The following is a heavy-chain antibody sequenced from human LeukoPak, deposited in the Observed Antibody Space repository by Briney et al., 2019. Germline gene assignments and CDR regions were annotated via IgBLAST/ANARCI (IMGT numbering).Heavy chain of an antibody. V-gene: IGHV4-31*03. CDR2: IYYSGST. D-gene: IGHD2-2*01. Sequence: SETLSLTCTVSGGSISSGGYYWSWIRQHPGQGLEGIGYIYYSGSTYYNPSLKSRVTITVDKSKNQFSLKLSSVTAADTAVYYCARGVGVVVPADYFDYWGQGTLVTVSS. CDR3: ARGVGVVVPADYFDY. J-gene: IGHJ4*02. CDR1: GGSISSGGYY.